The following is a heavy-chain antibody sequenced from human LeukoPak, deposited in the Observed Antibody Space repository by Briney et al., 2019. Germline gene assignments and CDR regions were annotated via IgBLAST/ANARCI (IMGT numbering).Heavy chain of an antibody. CDR2: IYYSGST. J-gene: IGHJ6*03. CDR3: ARARVLVVPADYYYMDV. V-gene: IGHV4-59*01. Sequence: SETLSLTCTVSGGSISSYYWSWIRQPPGKGLEWIGYIYYSGSTNYNPSLKSRVTISVDTSKNQFSLRLSSVTAADTAVYYCARARVLVVPADYYYMDVWGKGTTVTVSS. D-gene: IGHD2-2*01. CDR1: GGSISSYY.